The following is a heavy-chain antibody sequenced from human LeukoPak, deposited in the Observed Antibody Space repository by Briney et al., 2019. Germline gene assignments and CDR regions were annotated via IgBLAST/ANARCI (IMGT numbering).Heavy chain of an antibody. D-gene: IGHD5-24*01. CDR1: GGSISSYY. Sequence: SETLSLTCTVSGGSISSYYWSWIRQPPGKGLEWIGYIYYSGNTNYNPSLKSRVTISVDTSKNQFSLKLSSVTAADTAVYYCARSEMATTFDYWGQGTLVTVSS. J-gene: IGHJ4*02. CDR3: ARSEMATTFDY. V-gene: IGHV4-59*08. CDR2: IYYSGNT.